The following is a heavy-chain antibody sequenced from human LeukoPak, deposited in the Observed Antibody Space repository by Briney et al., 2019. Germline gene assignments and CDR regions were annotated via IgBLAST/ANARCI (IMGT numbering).Heavy chain of an antibody. Sequence: ASVKVSCKASGYTFTGYYMHWVRQAPGQGLEWMGWISAYNGNTNYAQKLQGRVTMTTDTSTSTAYMELRSLRSDDTAVYYCARVPLYGNYGMDVWGQGTTVTVSS. CDR2: ISAYNGNT. CDR1: GYTFTGYY. V-gene: IGHV1-18*04. D-gene: IGHD4-17*01. J-gene: IGHJ6*02. CDR3: ARVPLYGNYGMDV.